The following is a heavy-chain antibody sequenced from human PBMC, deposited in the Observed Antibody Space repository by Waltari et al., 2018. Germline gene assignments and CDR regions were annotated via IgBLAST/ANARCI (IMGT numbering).Heavy chain of an antibody. Sequence: EVQLVESGGGLIQPGGSLRLSCVASGFTVSSNYMSWVRQAPGKGLEWVSVIYSGGSTYYADSVKGRFTISRDNSKNTLYLQMNSLRAEDTAVYYCARGGSNAYYYYYGMDVWGQGTTVTVSS. V-gene: IGHV3-53*01. D-gene: IGHD4-4*01. CDR2: IYSGGST. CDR1: GFTVSSNY. J-gene: IGHJ6*02. CDR3: ARGGSNAYYYYYGMDV.